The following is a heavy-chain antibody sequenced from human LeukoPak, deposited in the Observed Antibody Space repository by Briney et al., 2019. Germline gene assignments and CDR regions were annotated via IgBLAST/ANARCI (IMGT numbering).Heavy chain of an antibody. CDR2: IYYSGST. V-gene: IGHV4-59*08. J-gene: IGHJ4*02. CDR1: GGSISSYY. Sequence: PSETLTLTCTVSGGSISSYYWSWIRQPREKGLEWLGYIYYSGSTNYNPSLKSRVSISVDTSKNQFSLKLSSVTAADTAVYYCARLSPEVYGGNRVFDYWGQGTLVTVYS. D-gene: IGHD4-23*01. CDR3: ARLSPEVYGGNRVFDY.